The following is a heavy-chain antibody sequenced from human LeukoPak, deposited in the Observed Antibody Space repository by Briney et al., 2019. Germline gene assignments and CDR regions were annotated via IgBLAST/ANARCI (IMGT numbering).Heavy chain of an antibody. CDR2: IYTSGST. Sequence: SETLSLTCTVSGGSISSGSYYWSWIRQPAGNGLEWIGRIYTSGSTNYNPSLKSRVTISVDTSKNQFSLKLSSVTAADTAVYYCARSVVVVAATDWYFDLWGRGTLVTVSS. CDR1: GGSISSGSYY. V-gene: IGHV4-61*02. CDR3: ARSVVVVAATDWYFDL. D-gene: IGHD2-15*01. J-gene: IGHJ2*01.